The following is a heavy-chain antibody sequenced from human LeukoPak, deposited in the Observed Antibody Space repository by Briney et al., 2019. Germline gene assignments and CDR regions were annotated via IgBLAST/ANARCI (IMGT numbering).Heavy chain of an antibody. CDR2: VYYRGTT. V-gene: IGHV4-59*01. Sequence: SETLSLTCTVSGGSISSYYWSWIRQPPGKGLEWIGYVYYRGTTNYSPSLKSRVTMSVDTSKNQFSLKLSSVTAADTAVYYCASESSGSYYNYFDYWGQGTLVTVPS. J-gene: IGHJ4*02. CDR1: GGSISSYY. CDR3: ASESSGSYYNYFDY. D-gene: IGHD3-22*01.